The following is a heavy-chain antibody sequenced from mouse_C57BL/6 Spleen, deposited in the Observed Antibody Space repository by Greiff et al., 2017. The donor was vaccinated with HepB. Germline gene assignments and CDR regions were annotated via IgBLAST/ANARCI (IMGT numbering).Heavy chain of an antibody. J-gene: IGHJ3*01. CDR1: GFTFSSYA. Sequence: EVKLVESGGGLVKPGGSLKLSCAASGFTFSSYAMSWVRQTPEKRLEWVATISDGGSYTYYPDNVKGRFTIARDNAENNLYLQLIHLKSEDTAMYDCARDYCGSSQTAFAYWGQGTLVTVSA. D-gene: IGHD1-1*01. CDR2: ISDGGSYT. CDR3: ARDYCGSSQTAFAY. V-gene: IGHV5-4*01.